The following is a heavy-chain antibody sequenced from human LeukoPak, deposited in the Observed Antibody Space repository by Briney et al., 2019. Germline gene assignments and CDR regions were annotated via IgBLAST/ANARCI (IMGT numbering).Heavy chain of an antibody. Sequence: PSETLSLTCTVSGGSISSYYWSWIRQPPGKGLEWIGYIYYSGSTNYNPSLKSRVTISVDTSKNQFSLKLSSVTAADTAVYYCARAPFITMVRGVISYFYYYGMDVWGQGTMVTVSS. J-gene: IGHJ6*02. V-gene: IGHV4-59*01. CDR1: GGSISSYY. CDR2: IYYSGST. CDR3: ARAPFITMVRGVISYFYYYGMDV. D-gene: IGHD3-10*01.